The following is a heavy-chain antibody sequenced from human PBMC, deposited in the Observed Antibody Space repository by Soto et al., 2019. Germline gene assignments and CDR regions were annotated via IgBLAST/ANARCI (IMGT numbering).Heavy chain of an antibody. CDR2: IYYSGST. CDR1: GGSISSYY. Sequence: PSETLSLTCTVSGGSISSYYWSWIRQPPGTGLEWIGYIYYSGSTNYNPSLKSRVTISVDTSKNQFSLKLTSVTAADTAVYYCARHYCGGGGCYYFDYWGQGTLVTVSS. J-gene: IGHJ4*02. V-gene: IGHV4-59*08. CDR3: ARHYCGGGGCYYFDY. D-gene: IGHD2-15*01.